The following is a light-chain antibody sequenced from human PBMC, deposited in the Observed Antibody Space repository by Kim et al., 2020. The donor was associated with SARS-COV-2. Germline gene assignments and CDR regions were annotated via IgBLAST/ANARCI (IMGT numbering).Light chain of an antibody. CDR1: QSVSSY. J-gene: IGKJ4*01. CDR3: QQRGYWPLT. Sequence: EIVLTQSPPTLSLSPGERATLSCRASQSVSSYLAWYQQKPGQPPRLLIYDASTRATGIPARFSGGGSGTDFTLTISSLEPEDFAVYYCQQRGYWPLTFGGGTKVDIK. CDR2: DAS. V-gene: IGKV3-11*01.